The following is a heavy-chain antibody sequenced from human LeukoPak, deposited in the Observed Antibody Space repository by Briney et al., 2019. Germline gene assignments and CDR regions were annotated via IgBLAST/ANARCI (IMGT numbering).Heavy chain of an antibody. V-gene: IGHV4-39*01. D-gene: IGHD2-15*01. CDR1: GGSISSSSYY. CDR2: IYYSGST. J-gene: IGHJ4*02. Sequence: SETLSLTCTVSGGSISSSSYYWGWIRQPPGKGLEWIGSIYYSGSTYYNPSLKSRVTISVDTSKNQFSLKLSSVTAADTAVYYCARQGWVAVAHFDYWGQGTLVTVSS. CDR3: ARQGWVAVAHFDY.